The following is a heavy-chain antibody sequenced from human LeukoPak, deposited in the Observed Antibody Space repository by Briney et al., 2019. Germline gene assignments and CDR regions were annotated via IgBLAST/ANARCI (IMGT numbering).Heavy chain of an antibody. J-gene: IGHJ6*02. V-gene: IGHV3-74*01. Sequence: PGGSLRLSCAASGFTFSSYWMHWVRQAPGKGLVWVSRINSDGSSTSYADSVKGRFTISRDNAKNTLYLQMNSLRAEDTAVYYCARGVGVEGGYYDFWSGYYDYYYGMDVWGQGTTVTVSS. CDR3: ARGVGVEGGYYDFWSGYYDYYYGMDV. CDR2: INSDGSST. D-gene: IGHD3-3*01. CDR1: GFTFSSYW.